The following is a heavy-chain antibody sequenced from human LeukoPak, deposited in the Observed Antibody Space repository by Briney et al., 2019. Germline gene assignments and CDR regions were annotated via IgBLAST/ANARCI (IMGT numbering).Heavy chain of an antibody. CDR3: ALPAKGAFFYYYMEV. CDR1: AYTSPNYG. J-gene: IGHJ6*03. Sequence: GSVKVSCKASAYTSPNYGITWVRQAPGRGLEWMGWISTYNGNTQYAQKFQGRVTMTTDTPTKTVYMELSNLRSNDTAVYYCALPAKGAFFYYYMEVWGKGTTVTVSS. V-gene: IGHV1-18*01. CDR2: ISTYNGNT. D-gene: IGHD2-2*01.